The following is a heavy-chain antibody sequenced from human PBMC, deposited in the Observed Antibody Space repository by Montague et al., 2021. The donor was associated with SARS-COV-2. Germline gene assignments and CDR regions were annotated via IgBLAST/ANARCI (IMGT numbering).Heavy chain of an antibody. D-gene: IGHD2-8*02. CDR2: INYSGST. V-gene: IGHV4-59*01. Sequence: SETLSLTCTVAGGSISSYYWSWIRQPPGKGLEWIGYINYSGSTNYNPSLKSRVTISADTSKNQFSLNLSSVTAADTAVYYCARNLVIHYWYGMDVWGRGTTVTVSS. CDR1: GGSISSYY. CDR3: ARNLVIHYWYGMDV. J-gene: IGHJ6*02.